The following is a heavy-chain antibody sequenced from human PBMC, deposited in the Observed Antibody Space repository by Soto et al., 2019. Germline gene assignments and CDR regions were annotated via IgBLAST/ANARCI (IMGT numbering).Heavy chain of an antibody. CDR1: GYTFTSQR. CDR3: ATASGSYRPLNY. CDR2: ISGYNGNA. D-gene: IGHD1-26*01. Sequence: QVQLVQSGAEVKKPGASVKVSCKASGYTFTSQRIAWVRQAPGQGLEWMGWISGYNGNANCAQKFQDRVNLTTDTSTTTAYMELRRLTSDDTAVYFCATASGSYRPLNYWGQGTLVTVSS. V-gene: IGHV1-18*01. J-gene: IGHJ4*02.